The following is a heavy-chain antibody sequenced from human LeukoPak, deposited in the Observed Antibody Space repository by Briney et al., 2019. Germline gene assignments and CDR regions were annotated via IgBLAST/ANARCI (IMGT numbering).Heavy chain of an antibody. J-gene: IGHJ6*04. Sequence: GGSLRLSCAASGFTFSNYWMDWVRQAPGKGLEWVANIKQDGSEKYYVDSVKGRFTISRDNAKNSLYLQMNSLRAEDSAVYYCAELGITMIGGVWGKGTTVTISS. D-gene: IGHD3-10*02. V-gene: IGHV3-7*01. CDR3: AELGITMIGGV. CDR2: IKQDGSEK. CDR1: GFTFSNYW.